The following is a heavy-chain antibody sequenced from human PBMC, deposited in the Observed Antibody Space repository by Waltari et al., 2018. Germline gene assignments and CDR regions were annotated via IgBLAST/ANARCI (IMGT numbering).Heavy chain of an antibody. CDR1: GGSISSSSYY. V-gene: IGHV4-39*01. CDR2: IYYSGST. Sequence: QLQLQESGPGLVKPSETLSLTCTVSGGSISSSSYYWGWIRQPPGKGMEWIGSIYYSGSTYYNPSLKSRVTISVDTSKNQFSLKRSSGTAADTAVYYCAVDGAFDIWGQGTMVTVSS. J-gene: IGHJ3*02. CDR3: AVDGAFDI.